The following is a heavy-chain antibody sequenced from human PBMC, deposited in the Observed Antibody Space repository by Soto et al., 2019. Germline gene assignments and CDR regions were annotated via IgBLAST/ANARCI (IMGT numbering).Heavy chain of an antibody. D-gene: IGHD5-18*01. CDR2: IYYSGST. V-gene: IGHV4-31*03. CDR3: ARGTGYSYGTPFDY. Sequence: QVQLQESGPGLVKPSQTLSLTCTVSGGSISSGRYYWSWIRQHPGKGLEWIGYIYYSGSTSYNPSLKSRVTISVVTSKNQFSLRLSSVTAADTAVYYCARGTGYSYGTPFDYWGQGTLVTVSS. J-gene: IGHJ4*02. CDR1: GGSISSGRYY.